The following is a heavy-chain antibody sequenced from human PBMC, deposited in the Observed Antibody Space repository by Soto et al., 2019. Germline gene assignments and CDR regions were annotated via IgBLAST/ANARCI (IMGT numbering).Heavy chain of an antibody. Sequence: SETLSLTCAVYGGSFSGYYWSWIRQHPGKGLEWIGEINHSGSTNYNPSLKSRVTISVDTSKNQFSLKLSSVTAADTAVYYCARITDFWSGYYRYFDYWGQGTLVTVSS. V-gene: IGHV4-34*01. CDR1: GGSFSGYY. CDR3: ARITDFWSGYYRYFDY. CDR2: INHSGST. D-gene: IGHD3-3*01. J-gene: IGHJ4*02.